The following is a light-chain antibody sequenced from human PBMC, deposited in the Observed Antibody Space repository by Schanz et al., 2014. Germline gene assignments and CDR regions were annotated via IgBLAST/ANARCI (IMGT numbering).Light chain of an antibody. Sequence: QSALTQPRSVSGSPGQSVTISCTGTSSDVGGYNYVSWYQQHPGKAPKLMIYDVSNRPSGVSNRFSGSKSGNTASLTISGLQAEDEADYYCSSYTSSSTWVFGGGTKLTV. V-gene: IGLV2-14*01. J-gene: IGLJ3*02. CDR3: SSYTSSSTWV. CDR2: DVS. CDR1: SSDVGGYNY.